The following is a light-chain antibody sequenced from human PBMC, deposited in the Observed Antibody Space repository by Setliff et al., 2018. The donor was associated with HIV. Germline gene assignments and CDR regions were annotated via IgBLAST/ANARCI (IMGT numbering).Light chain of an antibody. CDR1: NSDIGGYNY. Sequence: QSVLTQPASVSGTLGQSLTISCIGTNSDIGGYNYVSWYQHQPGKVPKLIISQVTNRPSGISNRFSGSRSGVTASLTIAGLQTDDEGDYYCSSYTTRKIVIFGGGTKVTV. CDR2: QVT. CDR3: SSYTTRKIVI. J-gene: IGLJ2*01. V-gene: IGLV2-14*01.